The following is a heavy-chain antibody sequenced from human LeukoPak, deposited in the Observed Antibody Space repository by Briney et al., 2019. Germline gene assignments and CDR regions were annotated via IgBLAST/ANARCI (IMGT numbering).Heavy chain of an antibody. V-gene: IGHV1-2*02. CDR2: INPNSGGT. Sequence: ASVKVSCKVSGYRLSDLSMHWVRQAPGQGLEWMGWINPNSGGTNYAQKFQGRVTMTRDTSISTAYMELSRLRSDDTAVYYCARDDDILTGYRPTFDYWGQGTLVTVSS. CDR1: GYRLSDLS. CDR3: ARDDDILTGYRPTFDY. D-gene: IGHD3-9*01. J-gene: IGHJ4*02.